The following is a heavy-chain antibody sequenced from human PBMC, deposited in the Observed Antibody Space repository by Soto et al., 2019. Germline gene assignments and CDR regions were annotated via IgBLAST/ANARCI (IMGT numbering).Heavy chain of an antibody. CDR3: AITWGGFGDY. Sequence: QVQLQESGPGLVKPSETLSLTCTVSGGSISSYYWSWIRQPPGKGLEWIGYIYYSGSTNYNPSLKMRVTISVDTSTNPCSLKLSSVAAADSAGYYCAITWGGFGDYWGQGTLVTVSS. CDR1: GGSISSYY. J-gene: IGHJ4*02. D-gene: IGHD3-10*01. V-gene: IGHV4-59*01. CDR2: IYYSGST.